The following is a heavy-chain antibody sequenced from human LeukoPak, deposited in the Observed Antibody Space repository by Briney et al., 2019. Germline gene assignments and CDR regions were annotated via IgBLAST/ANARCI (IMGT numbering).Heavy chain of an antibody. CDR3: ARLTYDSSGYYYEPFDY. CDR1: GFILSPYN. V-gene: IGHV4-34*01. Sequence: PGGSLRLSCAASGFILSPYNMNWVRQPPGKGLEWIGEITHSGGGNYNPSLKSRVTISVDSSQNRFSLKVLSVTAADTAVYYCARLTYDSSGYYYEPFDYWGQGTLVTVSS. CDR2: ITHSGGG. D-gene: IGHD3-22*01. J-gene: IGHJ4*02.